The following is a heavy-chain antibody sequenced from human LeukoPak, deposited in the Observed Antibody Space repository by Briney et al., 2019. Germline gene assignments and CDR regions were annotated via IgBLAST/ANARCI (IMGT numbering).Heavy chain of an antibody. Sequence: PGGSLRLSCAASGFTFSSYGMHWVRQAPGKGLGWVAVIWYDGSNKYYADSVKGRFTISRDNSKNTLYLQMNSLRAEDTAVYYCAKDSSGYYLDYWGQGTLVTVSS. CDR2: IWYDGSNK. CDR1: GFTFSSYG. CDR3: AKDSSGYYLDY. J-gene: IGHJ4*02. V-gene: IGHV3-33*06. D-gene: IGHD3-22*01.